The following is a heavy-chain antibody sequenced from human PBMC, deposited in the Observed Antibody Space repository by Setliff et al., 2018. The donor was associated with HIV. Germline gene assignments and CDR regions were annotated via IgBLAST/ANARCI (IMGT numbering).Heavy chain of an antibody. CDR1: GDSISSGSYF. V-gene: IGHV4-39*02. D-gene: IGHD1-1*01. CDR2: IYYTGFA. Sequence: SETLSLTCSVSGDSISSGSYFWGWIRQTPGKGLEWIGNIYYTGFAYYTPSLKSRVTISLDTSKTHFFLNLTSVTDADTAVYFCTREGSGDPAMATTRIDYWGQGKLVTVSS. J-gene: IGHJ4*02. CDR3: TREGSGDPAMATTRIDY.